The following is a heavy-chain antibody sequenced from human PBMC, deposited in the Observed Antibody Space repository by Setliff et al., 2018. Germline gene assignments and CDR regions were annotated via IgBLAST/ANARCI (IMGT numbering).Heavy chain of an antibody. CDR2: INHTGST. D-gene: IGHD3-16*01. Sequence: SETLSLTCAVYGASFSGSYCSWIRQSPGKGLEWIGEINHTGSTNYNPSLKSRVTISVDTSKNQISLKLTSVTAADTAVYYCARPHGGDYAFDIWGQGRMVTVSS. CDR1: GASFSGSY. CDR3: ARPHGGDYAFDI. V-gene: IGHV4-34*01. J-gene: IGHJ3*02.